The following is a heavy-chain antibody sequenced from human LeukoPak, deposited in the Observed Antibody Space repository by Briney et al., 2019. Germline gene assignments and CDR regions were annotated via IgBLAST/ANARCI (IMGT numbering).Heavy chain of an antibody. D-gene: IGHD4-17*01. J-gene: IGHJ4*02. CDR1: GYTFSGYG. Sequence: ASVKVSCKASGYTFSGYGFSWVRQAPGQGLEWMGWVSAYNGNTIYAQSYQGRVTMTTDTSTSTACMELRSLRPDDTAVYYCARGAGSYGDYSLWLGYWGQGTLVAVSS. CDR3: ARGAGSYGDYSLWLGY. CDR2: VSAYNGNT. V-gene: IGHV1-18*01.